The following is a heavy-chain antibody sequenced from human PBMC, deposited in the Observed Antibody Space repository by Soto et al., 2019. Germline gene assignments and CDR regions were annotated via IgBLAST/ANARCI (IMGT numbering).Heavy chain of an antibody. Sequence: HAHLVQSGAEVKRPGASLKVSCKASGYSFTGYYIHWVRQAPGQGLEWMGWINPDSGATNYAQNFQGRVTLTSDTSISTASMDLPSLTSDDTAVDYCVRGDYGTGGYPFPYFDSWGQGTLVSVSS. J-gene: IGHJ4*02. CDR1: GYSFTGYY. CDR2: INPDSGAT. D-gene: IGHD2-8*02. CDR3: VRGDYGTGGYPFPYFDS. V-gene: IGHV1-2*02.